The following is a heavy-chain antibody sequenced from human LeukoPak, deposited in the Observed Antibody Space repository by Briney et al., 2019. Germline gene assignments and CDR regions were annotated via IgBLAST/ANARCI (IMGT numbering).Heavy chain of an antibody. CDR3: AKDISSGYCTLFDY. V-gene: IGHV3-43*02. D-gene: IGHD3-22*01. Sequence: GGSLRLSCAASGFTFDDYAMHWVRQAPGKGLEWVALISGDGGSTYYADSVKGRFTISRDNSKNSLYLQMNSLRTEDTALYYCAKDISSGYCTLFDYWGQGTLVTVSS. CDR1: GFTFDDYA. CDR2: ISGDGGST. J-gene: IGHJ4*02.